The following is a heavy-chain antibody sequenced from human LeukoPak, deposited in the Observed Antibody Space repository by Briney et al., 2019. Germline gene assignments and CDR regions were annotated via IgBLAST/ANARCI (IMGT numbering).Heavy chain of an antibody. CDR3: ARVPDWTYAADY. CDR2: IKGSIT. Sequence: PAETLSLTCTVSGGSISSDRFYWTWVRQPAGKGLEWIGRIKGSITNYNPSLKSRVNISVDTSTNHFSLKLTSLTAADTAVYYCARVPDWTYAADYWGQGTLVTVSS. J-gene: IGHJ4*02. V-gene: IGHV4-61*02. D-gene: IGHD3/OR15-3a*01. CDR1: GGSISSDRFY.